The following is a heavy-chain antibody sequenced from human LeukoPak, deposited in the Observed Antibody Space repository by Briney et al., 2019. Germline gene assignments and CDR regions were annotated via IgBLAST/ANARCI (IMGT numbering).Heavy chain of an antibody. CDR3: ARWIAVAGYYFDY. CDR2: IIPIFGTA. V-gene: IGHV1-69*13. D-gene: IGHD6-19*01. J-gene: IGHJ4*02. Sequence: ASVKVSCKASGGTFSSYAISWVRQAPGQGLEWMGGIIPIFGTANYAQKFQGGVTITADESTSTAYMELSSLRSEDTAVYYCARWIAVAGYYFDYWGQGTLVTVSS. CDR1: GGTFSSYA.